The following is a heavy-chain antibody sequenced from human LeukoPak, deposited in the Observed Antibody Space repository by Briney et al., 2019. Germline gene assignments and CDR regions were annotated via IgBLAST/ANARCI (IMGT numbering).Heavy chain of an antibody. V-gene: IGHV3-48*02. CDR2: ISSSSSTI. CDR1: GFTFSSYS. Sequence: GGSLRLSCAASGFTFSSYSMNWVRQAPGKGLEWVSYISSSSSTIYYADSVKGRFTISRDNAKNSLYLQMNSLRDEDTAVYYCERDQYDSWSKWGGGYYYYGMDVWGQGTTVTVSS. CDR3: ERDQYDSWSKWGGGYYYYGMDV. D-gene: IGHD3/OR15-3a*01. J-gene: IGHJ6*02.